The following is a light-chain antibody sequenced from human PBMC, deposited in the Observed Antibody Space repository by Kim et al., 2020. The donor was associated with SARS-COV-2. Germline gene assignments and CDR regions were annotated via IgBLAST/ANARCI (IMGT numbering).Light chain of an antibody. CDR1: RTNDGADYN. CDR2: GKS. J-gene: IGLJ1*01. Sequence: RATASCTGGRTNDGADYNVHWWQQLQRATPTLLIYGKSNRPSAGPARFSGSTTGPSASLVITALQAEDDAAYYCRTYDTSMSGYVFGAGTKVTVL. CDR3: RTYDTSMSGYV. V-gene: IGLV1-40*01.